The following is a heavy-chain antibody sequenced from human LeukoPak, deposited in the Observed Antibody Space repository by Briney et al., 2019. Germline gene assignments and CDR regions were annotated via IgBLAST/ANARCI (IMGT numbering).Heavy chain of an antibody. D-gene: IGHD3-16*01. CDR1: GFTFNTFW. CDR2: VNNDGIDA. V-gene: IGHV3-74*01. J-gene: IGHJ4*02. Sequence: PGGSLRLSCAASGFTFNTFWMHWGRQAPGEGLVWVSRVNNDGIDATYADSVKGRFTISRDNAKNTVYLQMNSLRDDDTAVYYCVRGHLGPDYWGQGTLVTVSS. CDR3: VRGHLGPDY.